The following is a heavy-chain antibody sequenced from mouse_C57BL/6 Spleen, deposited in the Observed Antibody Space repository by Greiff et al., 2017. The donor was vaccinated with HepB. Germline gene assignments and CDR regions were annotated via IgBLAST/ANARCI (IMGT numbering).Heavy chain of an antibody. D-gene: IGHD1-1*01. CDR1: GYTFTDYE. V-gene: IGHV1-15*01. J-gene: IGHJ4*01. CDR2: IDPETGGT. Sequence: VQLQQSGAELVRPGASVTLSCKASGYTFTDYEMHWVKQTPVHGLEWIGAIDPETGGTAYNQKFKGKAILTADKSSSTAYMELRSLTSEDSAVYYCTKDYGSVYAKDYWGQGTSVTVSS. CDR3: TKDYGSVYAKDY.